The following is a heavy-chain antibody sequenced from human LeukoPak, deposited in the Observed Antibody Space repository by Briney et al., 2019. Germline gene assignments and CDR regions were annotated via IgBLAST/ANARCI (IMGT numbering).Heavy chain of an antibody. J-gene: IGHJ4*02. Sequence: GGSLRLSCAASGFTVSSNYMSWVRQAPGKGLEWVANIKQDGSEKYYVDSVKGRFTISRDNAKNSLYLQMNSLRAEDTAVYYCTRRFDYWGQGTLVTVSS. CDR2: IKQDGSEK. V-gene: IGHV3-7*01. CDR1: GFTVSSNY. CDR3: TRRFDY.